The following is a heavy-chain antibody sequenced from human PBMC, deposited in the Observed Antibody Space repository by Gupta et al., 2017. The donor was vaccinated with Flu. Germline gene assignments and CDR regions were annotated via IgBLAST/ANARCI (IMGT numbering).Heavy chain of an antibody. V-gene: IGHV5-51*01. J-gene: IGHJ5*02. CDR3: ARRSYSNTWFDP. D-gene: IGHD6-13*01. Sequence: THPLDSTTLYSPSFQGQVTISADTSINTAYLQWTSLKASDTAIYYCARRSYSNTWFDPWGQGTLVTVSS. CDR2: THPLDSTT.